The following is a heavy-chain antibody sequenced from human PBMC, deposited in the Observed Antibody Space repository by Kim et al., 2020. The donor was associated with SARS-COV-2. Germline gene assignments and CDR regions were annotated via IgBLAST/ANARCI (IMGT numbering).Heavy chain of an antibody. CDR1: GGSISSSSYY. Sequence: SETLSLTCTVSGGSISSSSYYWGWIRQPPGKGLEWIGSIYYSGSTYYNPSLKSRVTISVDTSKNQFSLKLSSVTAADTAVYYCARTSRSIAAAGTIDNWFDPWGQGTLVTVSS. D-gene: IGHD6-13*01. CDR2: IYYSGST. CDR3: ARTSRSIAAAGTIDNWFDP. V-gene: IGHV4-39*01. J-gene: IGHJ5*02.